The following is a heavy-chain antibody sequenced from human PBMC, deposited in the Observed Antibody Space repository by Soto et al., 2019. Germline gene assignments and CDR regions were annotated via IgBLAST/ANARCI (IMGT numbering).Heavy chain of an antibody. CDR3: ARESLGSGWYPYYYYGMDV. CDR1: GDSVSSNSAA. CDR2: TYYRSKWYN. V-gene: IGHV6-1*01. D-gene: IGHD6-19*01. Sequence: SPTLSLTCAISGDSVSSNSAAWNWIRQSPSRGLEWLGRTYYRSKWYNDYAVSVKSRITINPDTSKNQFSLQLNSVTPEDTAVYYCARESLGSGWYPYYYYGMDVWGQGTTVTVSS. J-gene: IGHJ6*02.